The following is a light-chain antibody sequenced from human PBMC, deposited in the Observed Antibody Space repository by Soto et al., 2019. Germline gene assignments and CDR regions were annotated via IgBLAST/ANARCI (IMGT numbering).Light chain of an antibody. CDR1: QSVSSSY. V-gene: IGKV3-20*01. CDR2: GAS. Sequence: EIVLTQSPGTLSLSPGERATLSCRASQSVSSSYLAWYQQKPGQAPRLLIYGASSMATGIPDRFSGSGSGTDFTLTISRVEPEDFAVYYCQQYGSSPTCTFGQRTKVEIK. J-gene: IGKJ1*01. CDR3: QQYGSSPTCT.